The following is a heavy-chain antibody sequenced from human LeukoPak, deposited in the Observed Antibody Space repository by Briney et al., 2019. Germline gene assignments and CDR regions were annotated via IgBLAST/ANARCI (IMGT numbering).Heavy chain of an antibody. CDR3: ASTAFYRIFGVVTIYGMDV. Sequence: SETLSLTCAVYGGSFSGYYWSWIRQPPGKGLEWIGEINHSGSTNYNPSLKSRVTISVDTSKNQFSLKLSSVTAADTAVYYCASTAFYRIFGVVTIYGMDVWGQGTTVTVSS. CDR2: INHSGST. V-gene: IGHV4-34*01. D-gene: IGHD3-3*01. J-gene: IGHJ6*02. CDR1: GGSFSGYY.